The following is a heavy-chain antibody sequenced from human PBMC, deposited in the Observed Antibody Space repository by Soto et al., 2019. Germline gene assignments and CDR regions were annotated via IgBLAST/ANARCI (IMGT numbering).Heavy chain of an antibody. CDR2: INHSGST. CDR1: GGSFSGYY. J-gene: IGHJ6*02. Sequence: QVQLQQWGAGLLKPSETLSLTCAVYGGSFSGYYWSWIRQPPGKGLAWIGEINHSGSTNYNPSLKSRVTISVDTSKNQFSLKLSSVTAADTAVYYCASLQRYYYYGMDVWGQGTTVTVSS. V-gene: IGHV4-34*01. CDR3: ASLQRYYYYGMDV.